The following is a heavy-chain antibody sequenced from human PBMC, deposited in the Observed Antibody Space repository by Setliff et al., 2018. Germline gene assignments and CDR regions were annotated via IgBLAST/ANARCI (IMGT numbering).Heavy chain of an antibody. CDR2: INPSSGRT. CDR1: GYTFTSHY. Sequence: GASVKVSCKVSGYTFTSHYMHWVRQAPGLGLEWMGTINPSSGRTSYAQKFQGRVTRTRATSTSTVYMDMSSLRSQDTAVYYCAVNSGYDTSYARFDYWGQGTLVTVSS. D-gene: IGHD5-12*01. J-gene: IGHJ4*02. CDR3: AVNSGYDTSYARFDY. V-gene: IGHV1-46*01.